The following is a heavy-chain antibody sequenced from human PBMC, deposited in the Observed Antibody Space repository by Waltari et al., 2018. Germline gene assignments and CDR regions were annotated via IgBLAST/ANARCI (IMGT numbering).Heavy chain of an antibody. J-gene: IGHJ6*02. V-gene: IGHV1-2*02. CDR2: VNPDSGTT. D-gene: IGHD3-22*01. CDR3: ARDGAYENMDV. Sequence: QLHLEQSGADMKKPGASVRVSCKASGYTFTGYYMHWVRQVPGRGLEWMGWVNPDSGTTYYAEKFEGRLTLTRDTSLRTTYMDLTSLTYDDTAIYYSARDGAYENMDVWGQGTMVTVSS. CDR1: GYTFTGYY.